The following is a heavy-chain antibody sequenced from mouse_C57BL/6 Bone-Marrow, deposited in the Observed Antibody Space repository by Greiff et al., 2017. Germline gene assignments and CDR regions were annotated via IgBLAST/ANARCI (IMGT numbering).Heavy chain of an antibody. CDR2: ISDGGSYT. Sequence: EVQGVESGGGLVKPGGSLKLSCAASGFTFSSYAMSWVRQTPEKRLEWVATISDGGSYTYYPDNVKGRFTISRDNAKNNLYLQMSHLKSEDTAMYYCARDGYYGFLYWYFDVWGTGTTVTVSS. CDR3: ARDGYYGFLYWYFDV. CDR1: GFTFSSYA. V-gene: IGHV5-4*01. D-gene: IGHD1-1*01. J-gene: IGHJ1*03.